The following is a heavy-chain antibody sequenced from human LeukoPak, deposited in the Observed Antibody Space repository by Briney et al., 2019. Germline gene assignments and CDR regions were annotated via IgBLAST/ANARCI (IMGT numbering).Heavy chain of an antibody. J-gene: IGHJ4*02. CDR2: TYYRSKWYN. CDR3: ARAKFDWNHDGSLGY. V-gene: IGHV6-1*01. D-gene: IGHD3-9*01. CDR1: GDSVSSNSAA. Sequence: SQTLSLTCAISGDSVSSNSAAWNWIRQSPSRGLEWLGRTYYRSKWYNDYAVSVKSRITINPDTSKNQFSLQLNSVTPEDTAVYYCARAKFDWNHDGSLGYWGQGALVTASS.